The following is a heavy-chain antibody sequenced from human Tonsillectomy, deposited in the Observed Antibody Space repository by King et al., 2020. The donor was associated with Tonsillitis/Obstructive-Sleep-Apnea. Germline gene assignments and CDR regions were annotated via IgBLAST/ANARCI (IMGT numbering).Heavy chain of an antibody. CDR1: GFTFSTYG. J-gene: IGHJ4*02. CDR2: IWYDGSNE. CDR3: ARDQGGYDTVFFDF. Sequence: QVQLVETGGGVVQPGGSLRLSCAASGFTFSTYGMHWVRQAPGKGLEWVAVIWYDGSNEYYADSVKGRFTISRDNSKNTLYLQLSSLRAEDTGVYYCARDQGGYDTVFFDFWGQGTLVTVSS. D-gene: IGHD5-12*01. V-gene: IGHV3-33*01.